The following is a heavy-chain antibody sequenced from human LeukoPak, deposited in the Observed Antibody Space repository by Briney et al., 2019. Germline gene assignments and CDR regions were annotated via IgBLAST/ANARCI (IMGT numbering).Heavy chain of an antibody. CDR3: AREGYASGWNDY. CDR1: GGSISSYY. D-gene: IGHD6-19*01. V-gene: IGHV4-59*01. Sequence: KPSETLSLTCTVSGGSISSYYWSWVRQPPGKGLEWIGYIFYSGSTNYNPSLKSRVTMSVDTSKNQFSLTLIYVTAADTAVYYCAREGYASGWNDYWGQGILVTVSS. CDR2: IFYSGST. J-gene: IGHJ4*02.